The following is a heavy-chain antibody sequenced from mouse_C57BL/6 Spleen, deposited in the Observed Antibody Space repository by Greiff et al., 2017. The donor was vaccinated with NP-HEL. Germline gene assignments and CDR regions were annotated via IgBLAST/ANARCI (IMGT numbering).Heavy chain of an antibody. J-gene: IGHJ1*03. CDR3: ARKLYYGSSHWYFEV. D-gene: IGHD1-1*01. Sequence: VQLQQSDAELVKPGASVKISCKVSGYTFTAHTIHWMKQRPEQGLEWIGYIYPRDGSTKYNEKFKGKATLTADKSSSTAYMQLNSLTSEDSAVYFCARKLYYGSSHWYFEVWGTGTTVTVSS. CDR1: GYTFTAHT. V-gene: IGHV1-78*01. CDR2: IYPRDGST.